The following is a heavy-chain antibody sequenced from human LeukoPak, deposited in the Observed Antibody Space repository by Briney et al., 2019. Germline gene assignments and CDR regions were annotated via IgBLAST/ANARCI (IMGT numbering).Heavy chain of an antibody. D-gene: IGHD3-22*01. CDR3: ARGSSSSDYYHFDY. CDR1: GFTFSSYW. CDR2: IYTDGSTT. J-gene: IGHJ4*02. Sequence: GRSLRLSCAASGFTFSSYWMHWVRQAPGRGLVWVSRIYTDGSTTRYADSVKGRFTISRDNAKNTLYLQMNSLRAEDTAVYYCARGSSSSDYYHFDYWGQGTLVTVSS. V-gene: IGHV3-74*01.